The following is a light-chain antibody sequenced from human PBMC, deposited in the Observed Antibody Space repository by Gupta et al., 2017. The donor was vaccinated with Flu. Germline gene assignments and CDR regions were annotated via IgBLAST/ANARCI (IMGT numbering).Light chain of an antibody. V-gene: IGLV4-60*03. CDR1: SGHSGYI. Sequence: LTCTLSSGHSGYIIAWHQQQPGKAPRYLMHLEGNGTYNKGSGVPARFSGSSSGADRFLTISNLQSEDGADYYCETWDNNIGVFGGRTKVTV. CDR2: LEGNGTY. CDR3: ETWDNNIGV. J-gene: IGLJ2*01.